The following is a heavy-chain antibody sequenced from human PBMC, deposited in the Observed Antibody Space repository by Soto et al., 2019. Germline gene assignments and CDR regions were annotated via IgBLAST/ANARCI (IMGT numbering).Heavy chain of an antibody. CDR3: ARAGLGDGSDY. J-gene: IGHJ4*02. CDR2: IYYSGST. CDR1: GGSVSSGSYY. D-gene: IGHD1-26*01. V-gene: IGHV4-61*01. Sequence: QVQLQESGPGLVKPSETLSLTCTVSGGSVSSGSYYWSWIRQPPGKGLEWIGYIYYSGSTKYNPSLKSRVTISVDTSKTQFSLKRSSVTAADTAVYYCARAGLGDGSDYWGQGTLVTVSS.